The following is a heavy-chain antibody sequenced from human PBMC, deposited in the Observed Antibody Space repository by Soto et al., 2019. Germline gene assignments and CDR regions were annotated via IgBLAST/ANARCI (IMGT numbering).Heavy chain of an antibody. CDR1: GGSMNSYF. V-gene: IGHV4-59*01. Sequence: QVQLQESGPGLVKPSETLSLTCSVAGGSMNSYFWSWIRQSPGKGLAWIGYIYYSGSPSYNPSLKSRVAISVDTSKNQFSLNLRSVTAADTAVLYCGRWRQRHGGVDYWCQGTLVTFSS. CDR2: IYYSGSP. J-gene: IGHJ4*02. CDR3: GRWRQRHGGVDY. D-gene: IGHD1-1*01.